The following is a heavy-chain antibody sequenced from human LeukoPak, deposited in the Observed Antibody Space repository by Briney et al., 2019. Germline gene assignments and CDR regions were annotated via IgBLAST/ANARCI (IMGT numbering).Heavy chain of an antibody. Sequence: GGSLRLSCAASGFTVSSNYMSWVRQAPGKGLEWVSVIYSGGSTYYADSVKGRFTISRDNSKNTLYLQMNSLRAEDTAVYYCAKDVVVVPAAPGGVDYWGQGTLVTVSS. J-gene: IGHJ4*02. D-gene: IGHD2-2*01. CDR1: GFTVSSNY. CDR2: IYSGGST. CDR3: AKDVVVVPAAPGGVDY. V-gene: IGHV3-53*05.